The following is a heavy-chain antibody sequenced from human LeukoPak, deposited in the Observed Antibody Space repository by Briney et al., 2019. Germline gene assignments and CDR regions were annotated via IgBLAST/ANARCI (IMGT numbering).Heavy chain of an antibody. CDR3: VRDRAVAGIDY. J-gene: IGHJ4*02. Sequence: GGSLRLSCAASGFTFSSYSMNWVRQAPGKGLEWVSSISSSSSYIYYADSVKGRFTISRDNAKNTLYLQMNSLRAEDTAVYDCVRDRAVAGIDYWGQGTLVTVSS. CDR1: GFTFSSYS. V-gene: IGHV3-21*01. CDR2: ISSSSSYI. D-gene: IGHD6-19*01.